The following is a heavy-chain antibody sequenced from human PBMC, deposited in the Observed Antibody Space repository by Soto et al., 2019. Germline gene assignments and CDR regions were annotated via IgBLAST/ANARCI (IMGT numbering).Heavy chain of an antibody. CDR2: VFSRGGT. J-gene: IGHJ6*02. V-gene: IGHV4-59*11. CDR3: ARMRPTGWHDYYFFGMDL. CDR1: GGSLTDHY. Sequence: QVQLQESGPGLVKPSETLSLTCNVSGGSLTDHYWTWIRQPPGKGLEWIGCVFSRGGTYYEPSLRSRVTISLDTSKKQFSLRLTSMTTADTAVYYCARMRPTGWHDYYFFGMDLCGQGTTVTVSS. D-gene: IGHD6-19*01.